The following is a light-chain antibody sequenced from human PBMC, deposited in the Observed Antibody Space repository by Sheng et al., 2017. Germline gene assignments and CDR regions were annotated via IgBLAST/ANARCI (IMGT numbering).Light chain of an antibody. Sequence: DIQMTQSPSSLFASVGDRVTITCRASQSISSYLNWYQQKPGKAPNLLIYAASSVQSGVPSRFSGSGSGTDFTLTISSLQPEDFATYYCQQSYSTPRSFGQGTKLEIK. J-gene: IGKJ2*03. CDR2: AAS. V-gene: IGKV1-39*01. CDR3: QQSYSTPRS. CDR1: QSISSY.